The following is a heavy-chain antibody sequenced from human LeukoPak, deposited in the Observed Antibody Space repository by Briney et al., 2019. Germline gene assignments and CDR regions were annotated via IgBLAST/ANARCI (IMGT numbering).Heavy chain of an antibody. V-gene: IGHV4-34*01. J-gene: IGHJ3*02. CDR3: ARRSRLLRYFDWLGDAFDI. D-gene: IGHD3-9*01. Sequence: SETLSLTCAVYGGSFSGYYWSWIRQPPGKGLEWIGEINHSGSTNYNPSLTSRVTISVDTSKNQFSLKLSSVTAADTAVYYCARRSRLLRYFDWLGDAFDIWGQGTMVTVSS. CDR2: INHSGST. CDR1: GGSFSGYY.